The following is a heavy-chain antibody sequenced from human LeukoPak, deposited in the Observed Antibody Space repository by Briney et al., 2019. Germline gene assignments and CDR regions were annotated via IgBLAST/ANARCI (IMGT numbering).Heavy chain of an antibody. CDR3: ARGHPRITIFGVVIHGWFDP. CDR2: IYHSGST. V-gene: IGHV4-4*02. D-gene: IGHD3-3*01. Sequence: PSETLSLTCAVSGGSISSSNWWSWVRQPPGKGLEWIGEIYHSGSTNYNPSLKSRVTISVDTSKNQFSLKLSSVTAADTAVYYCARGHPRITIFGVVIHGWFDPWGQGTLVTVSS. CDR1: GGSISSSNW. J-gene: IGHJ5*02.